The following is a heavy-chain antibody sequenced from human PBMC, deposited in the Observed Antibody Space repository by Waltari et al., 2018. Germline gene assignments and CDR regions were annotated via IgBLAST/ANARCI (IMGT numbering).Heavy chain of an antibody. D-gene: IGHD3-22*01. CDR3: ARNPRYDSPD. V-gene: IGHV3-66*02. CDR2: IYSGGYT. Sequence: EVKLAESGGGLVQPGGYLSISCAASGLHGSNNYMSWVRQAPGKGLEWVSRIYSGGYTQYADSVKGRVTISRDNSKNTLYLQMNSLRVEDTAVYYCARNPRYDSPDWGQGTLVTVSS. J-gene: IGHJ4*02. CDR1: GLHGSNNY.